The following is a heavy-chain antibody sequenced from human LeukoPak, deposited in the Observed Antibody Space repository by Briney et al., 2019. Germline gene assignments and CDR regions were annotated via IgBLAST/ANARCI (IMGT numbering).Heavy chain of an antibody. CDR2: IRYDGSNK. CDR3: AKPLRACGGDCYSFDY. CDR1: GFTFSSYG. D-gene: IGHD2-21*01. Sequence: PGGSLRLSCAASGFTFSSYGMHWVRQAPGKGLEWVAFIRYDGSNKYYADSVKGRFTISRDNSKNTLYLQMNSLRAEDTAVYYCAKPLRACGGDCYSFDYWGQGTLVTVSS. V-gene: IGHV3-30*02. J-gene: IGHJ4*02.